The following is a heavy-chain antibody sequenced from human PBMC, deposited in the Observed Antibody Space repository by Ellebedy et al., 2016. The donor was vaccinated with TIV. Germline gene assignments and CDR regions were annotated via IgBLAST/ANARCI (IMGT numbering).Heavy chain of an antibody. J-gene: IGHJ4*02. CDR2: IHPSGST. CDR1: GGSISRYY. Sequence: SETLSLTCTVSGGSISRYYWSWIRQPPGRGLEWIGEIHPSGSTTYNSSLQSRVAMSVDTSKSHFSLKLSSVTAADTAVYYCARGPDYAKSGYWGQGTQVTVSS. V-gene: IGHV4-34*01. CDR3: ARGPDYAKSGY. D-gene: IGHD4-17*01.